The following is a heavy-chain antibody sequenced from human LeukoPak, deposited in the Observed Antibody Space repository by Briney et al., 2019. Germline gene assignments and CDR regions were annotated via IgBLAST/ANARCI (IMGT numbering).Heavy chain of an antibody. V-gene: IGHV3-7*01. J-gene: IGHJ3*02. CDR1: GFTFSTSW. Sequence: PGGTLRLSCAASGFTFSTSWMTWVRQAPGKGLEWVASINQDGGEIHYVDSVKGRFTISRDNAKNSLYLQMNSLRAEDTAVYYCARYSSSWYIGAFDIWGQGTMVTVSS. D-gene: IGHD6-13*01. CDR2: INQDGGEI. CDR3: ARYSSSWYIGAFDI.